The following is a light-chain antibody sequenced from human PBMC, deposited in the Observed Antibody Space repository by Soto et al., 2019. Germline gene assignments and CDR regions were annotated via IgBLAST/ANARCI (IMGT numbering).Light chain of an antibody. V-gene: IGLV1-40*01. Sequence: QSVLTQPPSVSGAPGQRVTISCTGSSSNIGAGYDVHWYQQLPGTAPKLLIYGNSNRPSGVPDRFSGSKSGTSASLAIAGLRAEEEADYYCQSYDSSRSGWVFGGGTKLTVL. J-gene: IGLJ3*02. CDR3: QSYDSSRSGWV. CDR1: SSNIGAGYD. CDR2: GNS.